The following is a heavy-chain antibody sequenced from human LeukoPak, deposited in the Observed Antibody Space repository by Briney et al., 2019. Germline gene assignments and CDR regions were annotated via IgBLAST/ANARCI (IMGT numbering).Heavy chain of an antibody. Sequence: GRSLRLSCAASGFTFSTYGMHWVRQAPGKGLEWVAVLSFDGSNENYAGSVRGRFTISRDNSKNTLYLQMNSLKIEDTAIYYCARGSGYHLVSWGQGTLVTVSS. CDR2: LSFDGSNE. CDR1: GFTFSTYG. CDR3: ARGSGYHLVS. J-gene: IGHJ5*02. V-gene: IGHV3-30*19. D-gene: IGHD5-12*01.